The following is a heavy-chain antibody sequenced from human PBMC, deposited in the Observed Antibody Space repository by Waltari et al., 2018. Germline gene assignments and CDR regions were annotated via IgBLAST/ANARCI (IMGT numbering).Heavy chain of an antibody. CDR3: ARSSAGMPRWLGDY. V-gene: IGHV4-39*01. Sequence: QLQLQESGPGLVKPSETLSLSCSVSGDSISSSNYYWGWIRQPPGKGLVWIASVYYSGTTYYNPSLKSRVTISADTSRNQFYLRLTSVTATDTAVYYCARSSAGMPRWLGDYWGQGILVTVSS. CDR2: VYYSGTT. J-gene: IGHJ4*02. CDR1: GDSISSSNYY. D-gene: IGHD5-12*01.